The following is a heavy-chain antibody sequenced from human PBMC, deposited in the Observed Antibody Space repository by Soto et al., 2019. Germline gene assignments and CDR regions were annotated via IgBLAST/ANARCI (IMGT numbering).Heavy chain of an antibody. CDR3: ARLHSHGTYGMDV. CDR1: GGSFTYT. CDR2: IIPIFGTT. J-gene: IGHJ6*02. D-gene: IGHD5-18*01. Sequence: QMHLVQSGAEVKKPGSSVKVSCKASGGSFTYTLSWVRQAPGQGLEWMGGIIPIFGTTNYAQKFQGRVTITADESTKTAYMELSTLRSEDTAVYYCARLHSHGTYGMDVWGQVTTVTVSS. V-gene: IGHV1-69*01.